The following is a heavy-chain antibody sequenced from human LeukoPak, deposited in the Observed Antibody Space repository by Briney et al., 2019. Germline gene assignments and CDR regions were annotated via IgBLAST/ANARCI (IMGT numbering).Heavy chain of an antibody. Sequence: GGSLRLSCAASGFTFNDYGLSWVRQAPGKGLEWVSGINWNGGTAGYADSVRGRFTISRDNAKNSLYLQMNSLRAEDTAFYYCARDAVLRNIAAAGYFDYWGQGTLVTVSS. D-gene: IGHD6-13*01. CDR2: INWNGGTA. V-gene: IGHV3-20*04. J-gene: IGHJ4*02. CDR3: ARDAVLRNIAAAGYFDY. CDR1: GFTFNDYG.